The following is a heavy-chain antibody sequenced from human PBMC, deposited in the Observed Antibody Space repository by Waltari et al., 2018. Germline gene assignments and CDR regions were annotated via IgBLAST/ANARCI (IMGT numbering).Heavy chain of an antibody. CDR2: ISGSGGST. CDR1: GFTFSSYA. J-gene: IGHJ4*02. V-gene: IGHV3-23*01. Sequence: GGGLVQPGGSLRLSCAASGFTFSSYAMSWVRQAPGKGLEWVSAISGSGGSTYYADSVKGRFTISRDNSKTTLYLQMNSLRAEDTAVYYCAKNARVRYFPRGHFDYWGQGTLVTVSS. CDR3: AKNARVRYFPRGHFDY. D-gene: IGHD3-9*01.